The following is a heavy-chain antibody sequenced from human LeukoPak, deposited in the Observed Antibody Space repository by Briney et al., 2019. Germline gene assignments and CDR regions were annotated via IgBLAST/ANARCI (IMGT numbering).Heavy chain of an antibody. V-gene: IGHV3-53*01. J-gene: IGHJ4*02. Sequence: GGSLRLSCAASGFTVSSNYMSWVRQAPGKGLEWVPVLYSDGSTYYVDSVKGRFTISRDNSMNTLYLQMNNLRAEDTAVYYCARAAYDSNGYTANHDYWGQGTLVTVSS. CDR1: GFTVSSNY. CDR2: LYSDGST. CDR3: ARAAYDSNGYTANHDY. D-gene: IGHD3-22*01.